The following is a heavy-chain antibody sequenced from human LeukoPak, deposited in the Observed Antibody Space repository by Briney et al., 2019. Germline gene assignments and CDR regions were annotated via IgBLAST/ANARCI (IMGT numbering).Heavy chain of an antibody. CDR1: GGSFSGYY. D-gene: IGHD6-13*01. CDR2: INHSGST. Sequence: SETLSLTCAVYGGSFSGYYWSWIRQPPGKGLEWIGEINHSGSTNYNPSLKSRVTISVDTSKNQFSLKPSSVTAADTAVYYCARETLQQLLFDYWGQGTLVTVSS. V-gene: IGHV4-34*01. CDR3: ARETLQQLLFDY. J-gene: IGHJ4*02.